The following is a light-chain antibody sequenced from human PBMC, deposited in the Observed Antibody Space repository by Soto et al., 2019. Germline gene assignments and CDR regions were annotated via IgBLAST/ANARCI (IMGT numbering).Light chain of an antibody. V-gene: IGLV2-14*01. Sequence: QSVLTQPASVSGSPGQSITISCTGTSSDVGGYNYVSWYQQHPGKAPKLMIYEVSNRPSGVSNRFSGSKSGNTASLTISGLQAEDEADYKCSSYTSSSPPYVFGTGTKVTVL. CDR3: SSYTSSSPPYV. J-gene: IGLJ1*01. CDR2: EVS. CDR1: SSDVGGYNY.